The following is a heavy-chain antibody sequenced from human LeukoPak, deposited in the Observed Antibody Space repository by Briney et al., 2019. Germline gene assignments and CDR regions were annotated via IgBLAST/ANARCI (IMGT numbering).Heavy chain of an antibody. V-gene: IGHV4-4*07. J-gene: IGHJ6*03. CDR1: GGSISSYY. CDR3: ARDLLAAAGLTNYYYYMDV. Sequence: SETLSLTYTVSGGSISSYYWSWIRPPAGKGLEWIGRIYTSGSTNYNPSLKSRVTMSVDTSKNQFSLKLSSVTAADTAVYYCARDLLAAAGLTNYYYYMDVWGKGTTVTVSS. D-gene: IGHD6-13*01. CDR2: IYTSGST.